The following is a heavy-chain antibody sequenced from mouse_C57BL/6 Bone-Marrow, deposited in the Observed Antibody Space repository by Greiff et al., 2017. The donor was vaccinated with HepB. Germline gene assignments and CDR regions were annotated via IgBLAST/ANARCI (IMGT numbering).Heavy chain of an antibody. J-gene: IGHJ4*01. Sequence: QVQLKESGAELARPGASVKLSCKASGYTFTSYGLSWVKQRTGQGLEWIGEIYPRSGNTYYNEKFKGKATLTADKSSSTAYMELRSLTSEDAAVYFCARPPLLLRSLYYDAMDYWGQGTSVTVSS. CDR1: GYTFTSYG. CDR2: IYPRSGNT. CDR3: ARPPLLLRSLYYDAMDY. D-gene: IGHD1-1*01. V-gene: IGHV1-81*01.